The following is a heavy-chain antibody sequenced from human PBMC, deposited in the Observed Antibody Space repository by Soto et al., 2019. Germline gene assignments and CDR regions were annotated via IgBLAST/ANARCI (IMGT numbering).Heavy chain of an antibody. CDR1: GGTFSSYA. J-gene: IGHJ6*02. CDR3: ASSRGGRYNWNDCWGDGMDV. V-gene: IGHV1-69*01. CDR2: IIPIFGTA. Sequence: QVQLVQSGAEVKKPGSSVKVSCKASGGTFSSYAISWVRQAPGQGLEWMGGIIPIFGTANYAQKFQGRVTIAAAESTSTAYMELSSLRSEDTAVYDCASSRGGRYNWNDCWGDGMDVWGQGTTVTVSS. D-gene: IGHD1-1*01.